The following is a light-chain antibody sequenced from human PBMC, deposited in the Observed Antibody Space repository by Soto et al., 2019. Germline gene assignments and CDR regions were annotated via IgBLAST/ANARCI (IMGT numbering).Light chain of an antibody. CDR1: QNIFTW. V-gene: IGKV1-5*03. CDR3: QQYSSYYS. CDR2: KSS. J-gene: IGKJ2*03. Sequence: DIPITQSPSTLSASIGDRVTITCRASQNIFTWVAWYQKKPGKAPTLLIYKSSNLQSGVPSRFSGSGSGTEFTLTIASLQPEDFATYYCQQYSSYYSFGQGTKLEIK.